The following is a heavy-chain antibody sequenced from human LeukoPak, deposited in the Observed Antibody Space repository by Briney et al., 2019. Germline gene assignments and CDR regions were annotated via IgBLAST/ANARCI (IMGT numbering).Heavy chain of an antibody. J-gene: IGHJ4*02. D-gene: IGHD1-1*01. Sequence: GGSLRLSCTASGFTFGDYAMSWFRQAPGKGLEWVANIKYDGNEEYYVDSVKGRFTISRDNAKNSLYLQLNSLRVENTAVYYCKSGGAAPGSFDYWGQGTLVTVSP. V-gene: IGHV3-7*01. CDR3: KSGGAAPGSFDY. CDR1: GFTFGDYA. CDR2: IKYDGNEE.